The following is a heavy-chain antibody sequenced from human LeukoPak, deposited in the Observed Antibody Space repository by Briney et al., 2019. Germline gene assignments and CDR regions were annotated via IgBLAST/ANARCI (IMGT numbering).Heavy chain of an antibody. Sequence: GGSLRLSCAASGFTFSSYAMSWVRQAPGKGLEWVSVISGSGGTTYYADSVKGRFTISRDNSKNTLYLQMNSLRAEDTAVYYCAKETAYCVGGCHSLHDYWGQGTLVTVSS. J-gene: IGHJ4*02. CDR3: AKETAYCVGGCHSLHDY. CDR2: ISGSGGTT. CDR1: GFTFSSYA. D-gene: IGHD2-21*02. V-gene: IGHV3-23*01.